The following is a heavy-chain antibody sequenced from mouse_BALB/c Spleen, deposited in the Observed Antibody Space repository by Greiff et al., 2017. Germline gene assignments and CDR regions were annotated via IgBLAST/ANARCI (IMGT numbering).Heavy chain of an antibody. D-gene: IGHD2-12*01. J-gene: IGHJ1*01. CDR1: GFNIKDTY. Sequence: VQLQQSGAELVKPGASVKLSYTASGFNIKDTYMHWVKQRPEQGLEWIGRIDPANGNTKYDPKFQGKATITADTSSNTAYLQLSSLTSEDTAVYYCAREPYSQRAWYFDVWGAGTTVTVSS. CDR3: AREPYSQRAWYFDV. V-gene: IGHV14-3*02. CDR2: IDPANGNT.